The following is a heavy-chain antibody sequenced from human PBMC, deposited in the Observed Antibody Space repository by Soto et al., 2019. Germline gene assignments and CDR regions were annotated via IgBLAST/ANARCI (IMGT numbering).Heavy chain of an antibody. V-gene: IGHV4-39*07. CDR2: IYYSGSP. J-gene: IGHJ6*02. CDR1: GGSISSSSYY. D-gene: IGHD2-15*01. CDR3: ARTRGCSGGSCYSNYYYYGMDV. Sequence: SETLSLTCTVSGGSISSSSYYWGWIRQPPGKGLEWIGSIYYSGSPYHNPSLKSRVTISVDTSKNQFSLKLSSVTAADTSVYYCARTRGCSGGSCYSNYYYYGMDVWGQGTTVTVSS.